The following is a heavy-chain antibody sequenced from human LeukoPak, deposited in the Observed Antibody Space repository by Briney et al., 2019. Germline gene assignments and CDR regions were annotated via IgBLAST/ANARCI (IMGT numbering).Heavy chain of an antibody. V-gene: IGHV4-4*08. Sequence: SETLSLTCSVSGGSVSSYYWSWIRQSPGKGLEWIGYIHNSGRTNYNPSLKSRVTGFVDTSKNQVSLRLSSVTAADTAVYYCARRSGTNWFDPWGQGTLVTVSS. CDR3: ARRSGTNWFDP. CDR2: IHNSGRT. J-gene: IGHJ5*02. D-gene: IGHD3-10*01. CDR1: GGSVSSYY.